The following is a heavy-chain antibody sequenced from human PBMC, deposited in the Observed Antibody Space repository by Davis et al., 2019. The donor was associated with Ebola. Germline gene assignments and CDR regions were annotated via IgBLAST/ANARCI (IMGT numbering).Heavy chain of an antibody. D-gene: IGHD2-2*01. CDR3: ARRTLGYCSSTRCYSPFHY. Sequence: MPSETLSPTCAVYGGSFSGYYWSWIRQPPGKGLEWTGEINHSGSTNYNPSLKSRVTISVDTSKNQFSLKLSAVTAADTAVYYCARRTLGYCSSTRCYSPFHYWGQGTLVTVSS. CDR2: INHSGST. V-gene: IGHV4-34*01. CDR1: GGSFSGYY. J-gene: IGHJ4*02.